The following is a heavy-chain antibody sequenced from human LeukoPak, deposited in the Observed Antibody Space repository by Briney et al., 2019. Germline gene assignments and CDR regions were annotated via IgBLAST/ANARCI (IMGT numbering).Heavy chain of an antibody. CDR3: ARGARGWYLRY. CDR2: INHSGST. J-gene: IGHJ4*02. D-gene: IGHD6-19*01. V-gene: IGHV4-34*01. CDR1: GGSFSGYY. Sequence: SETLSLTCAVYGGSFSGYYWSWIRQPPGKGLEWIGEINHSGSTNYNPSLKRRVTISVDTSKNQFSLKLSSVTAADTAVYYCARGARGWYLRYWGQGTLVTVSS.